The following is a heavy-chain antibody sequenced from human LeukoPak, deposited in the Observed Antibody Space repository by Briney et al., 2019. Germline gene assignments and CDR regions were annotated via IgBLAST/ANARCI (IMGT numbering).Heavy chain of an antibody. CDR3: ARGRYYDSSGYSQGAFDI. V-gene: IGHV4-30-2*01. Sequence: SETLSLTCAVSGGSISSGGYSWSWIRQPPGKGLEWIGYIFHSGSTYYNPSLKSRVTISVDRSKNQFSLKLSSVTAADTAVYYCARGRYYDSSGYSQGAFDIWGQGTMVTVSS. CDR1: GGSISSGGYS. CDR2: IFHSGST. J-gene: IGHJ3*02. D-gene: IGHD3-22*01.